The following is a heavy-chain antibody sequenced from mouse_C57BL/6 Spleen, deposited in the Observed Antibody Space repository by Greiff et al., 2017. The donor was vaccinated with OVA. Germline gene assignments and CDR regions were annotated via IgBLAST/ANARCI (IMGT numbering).Heavy chain of an antibody. D-gene: IGHD2-3*01. CDR2: IHPNSGST. V-gene: IGHV1-64*01. CDR3: ANGVYDGYYGAMDY. CDR1: GYTFTSYW. Sequence: QVQLQQPGAELVKPGASVKLSCKASGYTFTSYWMHWVKQRPGQGLEWIGMIHPNSGSTNYNEKFKSKATLTVDKSSSTAYMQLSSLTYEDSAVYYCANGVYDGYYGAMDYWGQGTSVTVSS. J-gene: IGHJ4*01.